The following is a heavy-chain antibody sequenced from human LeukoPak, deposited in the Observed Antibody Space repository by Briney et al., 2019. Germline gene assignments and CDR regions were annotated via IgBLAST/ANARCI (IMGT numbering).Heavy chain of an antibody. Sequence: ASVKVSCKASGGTFSSYAISWVRQAPGQGLEWMGRIIPILGIANYAQKFQGRVTITADKSTSTAYMELSSLRSEDTAVYYCARDERARDFGAAGYFDYWGQGTLVTVSS. J-gene: IGHJ4*02. CDR3: ARDERARDFGAAGYFDY. D-gene: IGHD4-17*01. CDR2: IIPILGIA. CDR1: GGTFSSYA. V-gene: IGHV1-69*04.